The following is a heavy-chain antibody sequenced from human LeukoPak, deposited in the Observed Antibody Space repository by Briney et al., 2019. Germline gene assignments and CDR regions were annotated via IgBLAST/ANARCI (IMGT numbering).Heavy chain of an antibody. Sequence: GGSLRLSCVVSGFTFTSHGMHWIRQAPGKGLEWVAFIQHDGSNKYHADSVKGRFTISRDNAKNSLYLQMNSLRAEDTAVYYCARGPSVVVGGGDYWGQGTLVTVSS. V-gene: IGHV3-30*02. CDR1: GFTFTSHG. CDR2: IQHDGSNK. CDR3: ARGPSVVVGGGDY. J-gene: IGHJ4*02. D-gene: IGHD2-15*01.